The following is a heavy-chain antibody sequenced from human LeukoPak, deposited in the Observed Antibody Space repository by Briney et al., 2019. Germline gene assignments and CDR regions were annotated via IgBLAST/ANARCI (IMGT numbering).Heavy chain of an antibody. CDR2: FDPEDGET. CDR1: GYTLTELS. Sequence: ASVKVSCKVSGYTLTELSMHWVRQAPGKGLEWMGGFDPEDGETIYAQKFQSRVTMTEDTSTDTAYMELSSLRSEDTAVYYCATAAGYYYDSSGYSNWFDPWGQGTLVTVSS. CDR3: ATAAGYYYDSSGYSNWFDP. V-gene: IGHV1-24*01. D-gene: IGHD3-22*01. J-gene: IGHJ5*02.